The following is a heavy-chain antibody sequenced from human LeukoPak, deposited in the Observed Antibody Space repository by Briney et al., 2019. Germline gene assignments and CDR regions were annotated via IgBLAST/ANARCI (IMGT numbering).Heavy chain of an antibody. Sequence: GGSLRLSCAASGFIFSTYSMNWVRQAPGKGLEWVSSISSSSSYIYYADSVKGRFTISRDNAKNSLYLQMNSLRAEDTAVYYCARGPMGNYVQHVDYWGQGTLVTVSS. V-gene: IGHV3-21*01. D-gene: IGHD1-7*01. CDR2: ISSSSSYI. J-gene: IGHJ4*02. CDR1: GFIFSTYS. CDR3: ARGPMGNYVQHVDY.